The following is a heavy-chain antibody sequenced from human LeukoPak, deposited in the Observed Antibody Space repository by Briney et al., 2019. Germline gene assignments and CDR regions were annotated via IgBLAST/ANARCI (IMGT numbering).Heavy chain of an antibody. V-gene: IGHV3-23*01. CDR1: EFTFSYYV. J-gene: IGHJ4*02. Sequence: GGSLRLSCTASEFTFSYYVMSWVRQAPGKGLEWVSAINGGSTSTYYADSVKGRFTISRDNSKNTLYLQMNSLRAEDTAVYYCASRYCSGGSCYFDYWGQGALVTVSS. CDR2: INGGSTST. CDR3: ASRYCSGGSCYFDY. D-gene: IGHD2-15*01.